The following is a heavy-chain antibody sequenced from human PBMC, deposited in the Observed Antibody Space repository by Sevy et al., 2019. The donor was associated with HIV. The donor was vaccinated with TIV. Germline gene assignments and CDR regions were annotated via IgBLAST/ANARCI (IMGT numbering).Heavy chain of an antibody. D-gene: IGHD2-21*01. CDR1: GGSISSYL. CDR2: MYNTWST. Sequence: SETLSLTCTVSGGSISSYLWSWIRQPPGRGLEWIGYMYNTWSTNYNPSLKSRVTISLDTSKNQSSLKLSCVTAADTAVYYCARHNMIAVLYAFDLWGQGTMVTVSS. CDR3: ARHNMIAVLYAFDL. J-gene: IGHJ3*01. V-gene: IGHV4-59*08.